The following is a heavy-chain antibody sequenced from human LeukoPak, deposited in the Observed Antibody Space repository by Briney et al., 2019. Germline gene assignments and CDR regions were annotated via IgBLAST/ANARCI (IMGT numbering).Heavy chain of an antibody. V-gene: IGHV3-21*01. CDR3: ARGGGDIHIDY. CDR1: GFTFSTYT. J-gene: IGHJ4*02. CDR2: ISSSSYI. Sequence: GGSLRLSCAASGFTFSTYTMNWVRQAPGKGLEWVSSISSSSYIYYADSVKGRFTISRDNARNSLYLQMNSLRAEDTALYYCARGGGDIHIDYWGQGTLVTVSS. D-gene: IGHD2-21*02.